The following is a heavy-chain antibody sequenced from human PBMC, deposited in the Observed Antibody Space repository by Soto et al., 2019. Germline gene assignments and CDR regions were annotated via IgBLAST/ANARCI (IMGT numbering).Heavy chain of an antibody. CDR3: AKDRLAGNFNY. CDR1: GFTFNNYA. Sequence: EVQLLDSGGGLVQPGGSLRLSCAASGFTFNNYAMNWVRQAPGKGLEWVATISNTGGSTYYADSVKGRFTISRDNSKNTLYLQMNSPRVEDTAVYYCAKDRLAGNFNYGGKGTQVTVSS. V-gene: IGHV3-23*01. CDR2: ISNTGGST. J-gene: IGHJ4*02.